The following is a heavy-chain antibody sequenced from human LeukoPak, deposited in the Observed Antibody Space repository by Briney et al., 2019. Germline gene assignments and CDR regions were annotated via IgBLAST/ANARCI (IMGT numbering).Heavy chain of an antibody. CDR3: AKDRRGGATSLDY. J-gene: IGHJ4*02. Sequence: GGSLRLSCAASGFTFSSSAMSWVRQAPGKGLEWVSAISNNGGYTYYADSVQGRFTISRDNSKSTLCLQMNSLRAEDTAVYYCAKDRRGGATSLDYWGQGTLVTVSS. CDR1: GFTFSSSA. D-gene: IGHD1-26*01. V-gene: IGHV3-23*01. CDR2: ISNNGGYT.